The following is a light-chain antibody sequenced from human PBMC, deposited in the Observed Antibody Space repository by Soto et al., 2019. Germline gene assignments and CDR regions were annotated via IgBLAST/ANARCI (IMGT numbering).Light chain of an antibody. V-gene: IGKV3-20*01. Sequence: EIVLTQSPGTLSLSPGERATLSCRASQSVRGSYVAWYQQKPGQAPRLLIFGATSRATGIPDRFSGRRSGTDFTLTISRLEPEDFAVYYCQQYNNWPGTFGQGTKVDIK. J-gene: IGKJ1*01. CDR1: QSVRGSY. CDR3: QQYNNWPGT. CDR2: GAT.